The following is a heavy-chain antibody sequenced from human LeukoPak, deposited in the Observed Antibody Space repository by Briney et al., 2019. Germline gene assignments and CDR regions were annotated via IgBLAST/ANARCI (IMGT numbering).Heavy chain of an antibody. CDR3: AREEYYYDSSGPGY. CDR1: GYTFTSYG. J-gene: IGHJ4*02. Sequence: ASVKVSCKASGYTFTSYGISWVRQAPGQGLEWMGWISAYNGNTNYAQKLQGRVTMTTDTSTSTAYMELRSPRSDDTAVYYCAREEYYYDSSGPGYWGQGTLVTVSS. CDR2: ISAYNGNT. V-gene: IGHV1-18*01. D-gene: IGHD3-22*01.